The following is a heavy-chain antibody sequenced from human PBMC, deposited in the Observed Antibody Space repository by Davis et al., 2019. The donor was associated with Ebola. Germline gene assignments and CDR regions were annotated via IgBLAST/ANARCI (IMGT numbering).Heavy chain of an antibody. J-gene: IGHJ6*04. CDR1: GFSFSTYG. Sequence: GGSLRLSCAASGFSFSTYGMHWVRQAPGKGLEWVAVISYEGSNEYYADSVKGRFTISRDNSKNTLYVQMNSLRAEDTAVYYCAKDLGPWRTSHNYYYAMDVWGKGTTVTVSS. CDR3: AKDLGPWRTSHNYYYAMDV. CDR2: ISYEGSNE. D-gene: IGHD1-1*01. V-gene: IGHV3-30*18.